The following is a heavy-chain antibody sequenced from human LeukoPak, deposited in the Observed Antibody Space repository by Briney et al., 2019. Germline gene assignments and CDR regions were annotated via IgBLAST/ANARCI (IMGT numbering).Heavy chain of an antibody. CDR2: ISAYNGNT. CDR3: ASGYCSGGSCCSIDY. D-gene: IGHD2-15*01. J-gene: IGHJ4*02. V-gene: IGHV1-18*01. CDR1: GYTFTSYG. Sequence: GASVKVSCKASGYTFTSYGISWVRQAPGQGLEWMGWISAYNGNTNYAQKLQGRVTMTTDTSTSTAYMELRSLRSDDTAVYYCASGYCSGGSCCSIDYWGQGTLVTVSS.